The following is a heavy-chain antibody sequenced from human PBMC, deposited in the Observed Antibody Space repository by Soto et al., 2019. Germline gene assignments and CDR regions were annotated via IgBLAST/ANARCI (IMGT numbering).Heavy chain of an antibody. CDR3: ARDLNLGSFDY. CDR2: ISSSSSTI. V-gene: IGHV3-48*01. Sequence: GGSLRLSCAASGFTSGFTFSSYSMNWVRQAPGKGLEWVSYISSSSSTIYYADSVKGRFTISRDNAKNSLYLQMNGLRAEDTAVYYCARDLNLGSFDYWGQGTLVTVSS. CDR1: GFTFSSYS. J-gene: IGHJ4*02.